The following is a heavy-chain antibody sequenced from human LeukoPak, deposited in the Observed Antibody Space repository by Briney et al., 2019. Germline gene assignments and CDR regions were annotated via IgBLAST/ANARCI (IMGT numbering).Heavy chain of an antibody. Sequence: GGSLRLSCAASGFTFSSYAMSWVRQAPGKGLEWVSAISGSGGSTYYADSVKGRFTISRDNSKNTLYLQMNSLRAEDTAVYYCAKRLLWFRSDSSGYSDYWGQGTLVTVST. CDR1: GFTFSSYA. V-gene: IGHV3-23*01. D-gene: IGHD3-22*01. J-gene: IGHJ4*02. CDR3: AKRLLWFRSDSSGYSDY. CDR2: ISGSGGST.